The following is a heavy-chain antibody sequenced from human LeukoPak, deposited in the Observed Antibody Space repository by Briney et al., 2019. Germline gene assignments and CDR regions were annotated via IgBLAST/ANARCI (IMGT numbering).Heavy chain of an antibody. CDR1: GGSISSGDYY. CDR3: AREGPGGSSSYYYGMDV. J-gene: IGHJ6*02. Sequence: KSSETLSLTCTVSGGSISSGDYYWSWIRQPPGKGLEWIGHIYYSGGTNYNPSLKSRVTISVDTSKNQFSLKLSSVTAADTAVYYCAREGPGGSSSYYYGMDVWGQGTTVTVSS. D-gene: IGHD6-6*01. V-gene: IGHV4-61*08. CDR2: IYYSGGT.